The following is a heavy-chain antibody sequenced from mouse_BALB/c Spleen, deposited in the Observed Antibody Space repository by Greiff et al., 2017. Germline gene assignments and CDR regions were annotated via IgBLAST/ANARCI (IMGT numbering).Heavy chain of an antibody. D-gene: IGHD2-10*02. CDR3: ARVGYGYYAMDY. V-gene: IGHV5-17*02. CDR2: ISSGSSTI. Sequence: EVQLVESGGGLVQPGGSRKLSCAASGFTFSSFGMHWVRQAPEKGLEWVAYISSGSSTIYYADTVKGRFTISRDNPKNTLFLQMTSLRSEDTAMYYCARVGYGYYAMDYWGQGTSVTVSS. J-gene: IGHJ4*01. CDR1: GFTFSSFG.